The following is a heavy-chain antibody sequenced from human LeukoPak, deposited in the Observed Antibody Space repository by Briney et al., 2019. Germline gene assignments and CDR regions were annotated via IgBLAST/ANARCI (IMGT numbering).Heavy chain of an antibody. Sequence: PGGSLRLSCAASGFTFSSYWMSWVRQAPGKGLEWVANIKQDGSEKYYVDSVKGRFTISRDNAKNSLYLQMNSLRAEGTAVYYCARADFYCSSTSCLDYYYGMDVWGQGTTVTVSS. CDR1: GFTFSSYW. V-gene: IGHV3-7*01. CDR2: IKQDGSEK. CDR3: ARADFYCSSTSCLDYYYGMDV. J-gene: IGHJ6*02. D-gene: IGHD2-2*01.